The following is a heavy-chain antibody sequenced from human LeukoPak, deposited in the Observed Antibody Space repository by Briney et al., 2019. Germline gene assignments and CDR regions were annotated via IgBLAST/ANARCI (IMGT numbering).Heavy chain of an antibody. J-gene: IGHJ5*01. D-gene: IGHD1-1*01. CDR1: VFSFSTSW. V-gene: IGHV3-74*01. CDR2: IKSDGSST. Sequence: GGSLRLSCAASVFSFSTSWMHWVRQAPGKGLVWVSRIKSDGSSTTYADSVKGLFTISRDNAKNTLYLQMNSLRAEDTAMYYCVRAWRFDFWGQGMLVTVSS. CDR3: VRAWRFDF.